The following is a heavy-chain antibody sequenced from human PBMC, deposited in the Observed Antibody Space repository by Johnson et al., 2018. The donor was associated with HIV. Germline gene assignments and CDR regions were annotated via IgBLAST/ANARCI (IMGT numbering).Heavy chain of an antibody. CDR1: GFNFSTFV. V-gene: IGHV3-23*04. D-gene: IGHD1-26*01. CDR2: ISGSGGGT. CDR3: AKDREPASYDAFDI. J-gene: IGHJ3*02. Sequence: VQLVESGGGLVQPGGSLRLSCAASGFNFSTFVMSWVRQAPGKGLEWVSSISGSGGGTYYADSVRGRFTISRDNSKNTLYLQMNSLRGEDTAVYYCAKDREPASYDAFDIWGQGTMVTVSS.